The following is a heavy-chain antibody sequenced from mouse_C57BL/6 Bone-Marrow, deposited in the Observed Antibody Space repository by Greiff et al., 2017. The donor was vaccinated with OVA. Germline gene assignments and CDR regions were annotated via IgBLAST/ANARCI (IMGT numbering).Heavy chain of an antibody. D-gene: IGHD1-1*01. CDR2: IYPSDSET. J-gene: IGHJ4*01. V-gene: IGHV1-61*01. CDR3: ARPSSYVGAMDY. Sequence: VKLQQPGAELVRPGSSVKLSCKASCYTFTSYWMDWVKQRPGQGLEWIGNIYPSDSETHYNQKFKDKATLTVDKSSSTAYMQLSSLTSEDSAVYYCARPSSYVGAMDYWGQGTSVTVSS. CDR1: CYTFTSYW.